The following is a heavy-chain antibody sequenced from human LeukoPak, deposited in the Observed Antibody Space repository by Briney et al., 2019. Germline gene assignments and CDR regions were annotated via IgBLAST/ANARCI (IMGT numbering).Heavy chain of an antibody. D-gene: IGHD5-18*01. J-gene: IGHJ4*02. CDR1: GYTFTSYY. CDR3: ARDPGYSYDY. CDR2: INASGGST. Sequence: ASVKVSCKASGYTFTSYYMHWVRQAPGQGLEWMGIINASGGSTSYAQKFQGRVTMTRDTSTSTAYMELRSLRSDDTAVYYCARDPGYSYDYWGQGTLVTVSS. V-gene: IGHV1-46*01.